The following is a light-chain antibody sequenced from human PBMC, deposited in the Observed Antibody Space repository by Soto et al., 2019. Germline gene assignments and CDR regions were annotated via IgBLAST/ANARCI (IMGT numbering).Light chain of an antibody. V-gene: IGKV3-20*01. Sequence: PRERATLSCRASQSVGSSYLAWYQQKPGQAPRLLIYGASSRATGIPDRFSGSGSETDFTLTFTRLEPEDSAVYYCQQYGSSRTFGQGTKVDI. J-gene: IGKJ1*01. CDR3: QQYGSSRT. CDR2: GAS. CDR1: QSVGSSY.